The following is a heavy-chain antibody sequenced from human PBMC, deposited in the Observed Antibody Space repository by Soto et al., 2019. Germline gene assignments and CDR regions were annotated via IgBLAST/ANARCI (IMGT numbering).Heavy chain of an antibody. CDR3: AKKGLGSLTTYCNSGDCHYAFDI. V-gene: IGHV3-23*01. D-gene: IGHD2-21*02. Sequence: EVQLLESGGGLVQPGGSLRLSCAASGFTFSNYAMTWVRQAPGKGLEWVSTISGGGDGTFYADSVKGRFTISRDNSRNTVYLQKNSLRAEDTAVYYCAKKGLGSLTTYCNSGDCHYAFDIWGQGTMVTVSS. CDR2: ISGGGDGT. CDR1: GFTFSNYA. J-gene: IGHJ3*02.